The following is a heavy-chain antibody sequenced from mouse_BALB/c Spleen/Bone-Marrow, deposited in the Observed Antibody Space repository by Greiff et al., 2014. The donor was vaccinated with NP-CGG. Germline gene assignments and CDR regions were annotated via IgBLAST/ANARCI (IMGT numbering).Heavy chain of an antibody. CDR2: IDPAKGNT. J-gene: IGHJ3*01. D-gene: IGHD2-1*01. Sequence: EVQLQQSGAELVKPGASVKLSCTASGFNIKDSYLHWVKQRPEQGLDWIGRIDPAKGNTNYDPKFQGKATITADTSSNTAYLQLSSLTSEDTAVYFCARNYPFAYWGQGTLVTASA. CDR3: ARNYPFAY. CDR1: GFNIKDSY. V-gene: IGHV14-3*02.